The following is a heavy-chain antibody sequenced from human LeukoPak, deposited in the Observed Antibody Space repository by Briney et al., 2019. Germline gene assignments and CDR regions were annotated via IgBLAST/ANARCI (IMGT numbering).Heavy chain of an antibody. CDR1: GFTVSSNY. J-gene: IGHJ4*02. Sequence: GGSLRLSCAASGFTVSSNYMSWVRQAPGKGLEWVSVIYSGGSTYYADSVKGRFTISRDNSKNTLYLQMNSLRAEDTAVYYCARGGYGYGSNRDYWGQGTLVTVSS. D-gene: IGHD5-18*01. CDR2: IYSGGST. CDR3: ARGGYGYGSNRDY. V-gene: IGHV3-53*01.